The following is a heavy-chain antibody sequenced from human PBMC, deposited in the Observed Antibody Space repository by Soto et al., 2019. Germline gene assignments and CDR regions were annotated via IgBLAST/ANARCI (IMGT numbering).Heavy chain of an antibody. CDR3: LRDQRHWNEFADQ. Sequence: VQLVESGGGLVQPGGSLRLSCAASGFAFGSYWMHWVRQAPGKGLVWVSRISQDGAIATQADSVKGRFTISRDNAKNTLFLQMNSLRADDTAVYYCLRDQRHWNEFADQWGQRTLVTDSS. CDR1: GFAFGSYW. J-gene: IGHJ4*02. V-gene: IGHV3-74*01. CDR2: ISQDGAIA. D-gene: IGHD1-1*01.